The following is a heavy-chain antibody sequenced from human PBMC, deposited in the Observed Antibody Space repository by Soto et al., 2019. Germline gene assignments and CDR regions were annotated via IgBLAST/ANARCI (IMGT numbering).Heavy chain of an antibody. J-gene: IGHJ4*02. D-gene: IGHD6-19*01. CDR3: ARPVIAVAGTFDY. CDR1: GGSISSSSYY. V-gene: IGHV4-39*01. CDR2: IYYSGST. Sequence: SEILSLTCTVSGGSISSSSYYWGWIRQPPGKGLEWIGSIYYSGSTYYNPSLKSRVTISVDTSKNQFSLKLSSVTAADTAVYYCARPVIAVAGTFDYWGQGTLVTVSS.